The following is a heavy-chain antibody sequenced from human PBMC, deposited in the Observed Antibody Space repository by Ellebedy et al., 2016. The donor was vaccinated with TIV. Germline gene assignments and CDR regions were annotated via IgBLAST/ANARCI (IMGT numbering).Heavy chain of an antibody. CDR2: LYWDDDK. V-gene: IGHV2-5*02. D-gene: IGHD3-10*01. Sequence: SGPTLVXPTQTLTLTCTFSGFSLSATGVGVGWFRQAPEEALEWLALLYWDDDKRSRPSLRRRLTVTKDTSKNQVVLTLTNIDPVDTATYYCVHRHDTLVRGHFDYWGQGTLVTVSS. J-gene: IGHJ4*02. CDR1: GFSLSATGVG. CDR3: VHRHDTLVRGHFDY.